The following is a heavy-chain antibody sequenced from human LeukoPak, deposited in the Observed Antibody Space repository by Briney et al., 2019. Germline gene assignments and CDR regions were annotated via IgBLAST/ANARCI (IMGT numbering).Heavy chain of an antibody. D-gene: IGHD5-12*01. J-gene: IGHJ4*02. CDR1: GFTFDDYA. V-gene: IGHV3-9*01. CDR2: ISWNSGSI. Sequence: PGGSLRLSCAASGFTFDDYAMHWVRQAPGKGLEWVSGISWNSGSIGYADSVKGRFTISRDNAKNSLYLQMNSLRAEDTALYYCAEDGIDGYEYYFDYWGQGTLVTVSS. CDR3: AEDGIDGYEYYFDY.